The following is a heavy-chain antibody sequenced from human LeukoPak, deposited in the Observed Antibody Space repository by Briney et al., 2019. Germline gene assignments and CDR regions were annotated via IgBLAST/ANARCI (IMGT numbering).Heavy chain of an antibody. CDR3: ARDHGYSYDSSGHYYFDY. V-gene: IGHV1-69*04. J-gene: IGHJ4*02. CDR2: IIPILGIA. CDR1: GGTFSSYT. Sequence: ASVKVSCKASGGTFSSYTISWVRQAPGQGLEWMGRIIPILGIANYAQKFQGRVTITADKSTSTAYMELSSLRSEDTAVYYCARDHGYSYDSSGHYYFDYWGQGPRVTVSS. D-gene: IGHD3-22*01.